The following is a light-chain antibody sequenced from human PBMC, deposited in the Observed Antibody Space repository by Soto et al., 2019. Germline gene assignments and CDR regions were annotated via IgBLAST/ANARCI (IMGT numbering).Light chain of an antibody. Sequence: EIVMTQSPATLSVSPGERATLSCRASQSVSSNLAWYQQKPGQAPRLLIYGASTRATGIPARFSGSGSGTEFTRTISSLQSEDFAVYYCQQYNNWPPATVGQGTKVEIK. CDR1: QSVSSN. CDR2: GAS. J-gene: IGKJ1*01. CDR3: QQYNNWPPAT. V-gene: IGKV3-15*01.